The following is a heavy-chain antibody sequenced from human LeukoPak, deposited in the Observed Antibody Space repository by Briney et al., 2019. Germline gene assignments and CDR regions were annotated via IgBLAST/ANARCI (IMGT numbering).Heavy chain of an antibody. Sequence: ASVKVSCKVSEYTLTDLSVHWVRQAPGKGLEWMGGFDPEDGETIYAQKFQGRVTMTEDTSRDTAYMALSSLRSEDTAVYYCATGAVHLERPTRQFDYWGQGTLVTVSS. CDR2: FDPEDGET. CDR1: EYTLTDLS. V-gene: IGHV1-24*01. D-gene: IGHD1-1*01. CDR3: ATGAVHLERPTRQFDY. J-gene: IGHJ4*02.